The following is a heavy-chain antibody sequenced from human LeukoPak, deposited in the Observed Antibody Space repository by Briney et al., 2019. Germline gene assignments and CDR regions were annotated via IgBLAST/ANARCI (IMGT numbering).Heavy chain of an antibody. Sequence: GRSLRLSCAPSGFTFDDYAMHWVRQAPGKGLEWVSGISWNSGSIGYADSVKGRFTISRDNAKNSLYLQMNSLRAEDMALYYCAKDIRWELLHAFDIWGQGTMVTVSS. CDR2: ISWNSGSI. CDR3: AKDIRWELLHAFDI. D-gene: IGHD1-26*01. CDR1: GFTFDDYA. V-gene: IGHV3-9*03. J-gene: IGHJ3*02.